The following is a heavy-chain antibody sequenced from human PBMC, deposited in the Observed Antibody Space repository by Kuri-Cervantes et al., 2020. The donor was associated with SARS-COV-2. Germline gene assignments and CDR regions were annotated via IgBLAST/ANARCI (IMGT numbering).Heavy chain of an antibody. CDR2: IKQDGSEK. CDR3: AKIAHVVVIAGAFDL. J-gene: IGHJ3*01. CDR1: GFTFSSYW. D-gene: IGHD2-21*01. Sequence: GESLKISCAASGFTFSSYWMSWVRQAPGKGLEWVANIKQDGSEKYYVDSVKGRFTIPRDNAKNSLYLQMNSLRAEDTAAYYCAKIAHVVVIAGAFDLWGQGTMVTVSS. V-gene: IGHV3-7*03.